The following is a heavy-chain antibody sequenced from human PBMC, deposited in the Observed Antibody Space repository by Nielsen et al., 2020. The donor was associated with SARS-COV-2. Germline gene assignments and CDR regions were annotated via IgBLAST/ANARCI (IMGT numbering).Heavy chain of an antibody. Sequence: GESLKISCAASGFTFSSYGMHWVRQALGKGLEWVAVIWYVGSNKYYADSVKGRFTIARDNSKNTLYLQMYNLRAEDTAVYYCARRVYSDSSGLFADYFYYWGQGTLVTVSS. CDR2: IWYVGSNK. CDR1: GFTFSSYG. CDR3: ARRVYSDSSGLFADYFYY. J-gene: IGHJ4*02. V-gene: IGHV3-33*01. D-gene: IGHD3-22*01.